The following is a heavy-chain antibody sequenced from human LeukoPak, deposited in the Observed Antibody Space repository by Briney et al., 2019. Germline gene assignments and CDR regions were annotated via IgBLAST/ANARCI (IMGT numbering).Heavy chain of an antibody. J-gene: IGHJ3*02. Sequence: ASVKVSCKASGYTFTSYGISWVRQAPGQGLEWMGWISAYNGNTNYAQKLQGTVTMTTDTSTSTAYMELRSLRSDDTAVYYCARGRYYYDSSGYADAFDIWGQGTMVTVSS. CDR1: GYTFTSYG. V-gene: IGHV1-18*01. CDR3: ARGRYYYDSSGYADAFDI. CDR2: ISAYNGNT. D-gene: IGHD3-22*01.